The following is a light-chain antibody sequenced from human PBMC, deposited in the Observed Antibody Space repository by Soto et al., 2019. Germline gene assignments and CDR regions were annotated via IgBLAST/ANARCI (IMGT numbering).Light chain of an antibody. CDR3: QQYDKGPVGP. CDR1: QSVKNN. CDR2: GAF. Sequence: EIVMTQSPSTLSVSHRERGPLSCMASQSVKNNLAWYQQKPGQAPRLLMYGAFTRATGIPARFSGSGSGTEFTLTISSLQSEDIAIYYCQQYDKGPVGPVGQGSKVDIK. J-gene: IGKJ1*01. V-gene: IGKV3-15*01.